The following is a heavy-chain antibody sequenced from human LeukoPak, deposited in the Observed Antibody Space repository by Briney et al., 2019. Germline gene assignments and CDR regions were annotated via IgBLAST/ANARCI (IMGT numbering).Heavy chain of an antibody. V-gene: IGHV4-59*01. CDR1: GGSISSYY. CDR3: ARVGYYDSSGYYYYYMDV. Sequence: SETLSLTCTVSGGSISSYYWSWIRQPPGKGLERIGYIYYSGSTNYNPSLKSRVTISVDTPKNQFSLKLSSVTAADTAVYYCARVGYYDSSGYYYYYMDVWGKGTTVTVSS. J-gene: IGHJ6*03. D-gene: IGHD3-22*01. CDR2: IYYSGST.